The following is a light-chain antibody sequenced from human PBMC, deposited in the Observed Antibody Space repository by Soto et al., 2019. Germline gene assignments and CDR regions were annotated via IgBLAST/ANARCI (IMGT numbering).Light chain of an antibody. CDR2: GAG. V-gene: IGKV3-20*01. J-gene: IGKJ1*01. Sequence: EIVLTQSPGTLSLSQWEIATLSYRPGQSLSSSSLAWYQQNLGQAPRLLICGAGSRATGIPDRLTGGGSGTDFILTVSRLEPEYFAVYNCQQYGSSPPWAFGQGTKVDIK. CDR1: QSLSSSS. CDR3: QQYGSSPPWA.